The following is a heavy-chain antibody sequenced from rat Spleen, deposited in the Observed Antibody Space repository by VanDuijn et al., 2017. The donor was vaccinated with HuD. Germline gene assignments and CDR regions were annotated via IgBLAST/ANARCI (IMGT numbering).Heavy chain of an antibody. D-gene: IGHD4-3*01. CDR2: INTDSRTR. J-gene: IGHJ2*01. CDR3: TREISGRRHFDY. CDR1: GFNFNDHW. V-gene: IGHV4-2*01. Sequence: EVKLVESGGGLVQPGRSLKLSCAASGFNFNDHWMGWVRQAPGQGLEWIGEINTDSRTRKYSPSVKDRFTVSRDNAQNTLYLQMNSLQTEDTAIYFCTREISGRRHFDYWGQGVMVTVSS.